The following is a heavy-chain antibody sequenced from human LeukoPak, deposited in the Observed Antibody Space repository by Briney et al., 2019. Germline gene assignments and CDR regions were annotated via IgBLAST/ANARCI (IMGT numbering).Heavy chain of an antibody. CDR3: AKDVSTVIYYYGMDV. CDR2: ITYDGSQK. Sequence: GGSLRLSCATSGFIFNNVDMNWVRQTPGKGLDWAAGITYDGSQKYYADSVEGRFTISRDNSKNTLYLQMNSLRAEDTAVYYCAKDVSTVIYYYGMDVWGQGTTVTVSS. V-gene: IGHV3-30*18. CDR1: GFIFNNVD. D-gene: IGHD2-2*01. J-gene: IGHJ6*02.